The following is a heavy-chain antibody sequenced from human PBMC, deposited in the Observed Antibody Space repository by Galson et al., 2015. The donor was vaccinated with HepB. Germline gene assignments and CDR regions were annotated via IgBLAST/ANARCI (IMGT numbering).Heavy chain of an antibody. Sequence: TLSLTCTVSGGSISSYYWSWIRQPPGKGLEWIGYIYYSGSTNYNPSLKSRVTISVDTSKNQFSLKLSSVTAADTAVYYCARRGGNRLGSRDGYNPWGQGTLVTVSS. V-gene: IGHV4-59*08. D-gene: IGHD5-24*01. J-gene: IGHJ4*02. CDR3: ARRGGNRLGSRDGYNP. CDR2: IYYSGST. CDR1: GGSISSYY.